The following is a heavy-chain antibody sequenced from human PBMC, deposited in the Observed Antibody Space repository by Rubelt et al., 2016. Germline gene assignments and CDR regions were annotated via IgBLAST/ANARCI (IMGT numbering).Heavy chain of an antibody. V-gene: IGHV1-18*01. D-gene: IGHD6-19*01. CDR3: ARDKEWLATRGFQNWFDP. J-gene: IGHJ5*02. CDR2: LSAYTVNT. Sequence: QVQLVQSGAEVKKPGASVKVSCKASGYTFTSYGISWVRQAPGQGLEWMGWLSAYTVNTNHAQKLQGRVTMTTDTSTSTAYMELRSLRSDDTAVYYCARDKEWLATRGFQNWFDPWGQGTLVTVSS. CDR1: GYTFTSYG.